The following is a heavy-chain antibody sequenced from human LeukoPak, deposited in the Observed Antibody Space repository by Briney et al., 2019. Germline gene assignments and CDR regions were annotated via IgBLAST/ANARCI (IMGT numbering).Heavy chain of an antibody. CDR1: GGSINSGRYY. CDR2: ISTSGRT. Sequence: SETLSLTCNVSGGSINSGRYYWSWIRQPAGRGLEWIGHISTSGRTSYSPSLKSRVTISVDTSKNQFSLKMSSVSAADTAVYYCARGLHGYTYGYVPWEFYYYMDVWGKGTTVTISS. CDR3: ARGLHGYTYGYVPWEFYYYMDV. V-gene: IGHV4-61*09. D-gene: IGHD5-18*01. J-gene: IGHJ6*03.